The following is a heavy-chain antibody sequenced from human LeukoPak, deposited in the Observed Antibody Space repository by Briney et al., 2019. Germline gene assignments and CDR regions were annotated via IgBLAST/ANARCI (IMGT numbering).Heavy chain of an antibody. Sequence: SETLTLTCTVSGGSISSISYYWGWIRQPPGKGLEWIGSIYHSGSTYYNPSLKSRVTISVDTSKSQFSLKLSSVTAADTAVYYCARTRYYYGSRSYGAPYYFDYWGQGTLVTVSS. V-gene: IGHV4-39*01. D-gene: IGHD3-10*01. CDR3: ARTRYYYGSRSYGAPYYFDY. CDR2: IYHSGST. J-gene: IGHJ4*02. CDR1: GGSISSISYY.